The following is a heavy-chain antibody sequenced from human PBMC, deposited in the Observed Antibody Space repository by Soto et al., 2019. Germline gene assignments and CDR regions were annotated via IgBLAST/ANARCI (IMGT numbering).Heavy chain of an antibody. V-gene: IGHV4-31*03. CDR2: ISDSGSS. Sequence: QVQLQESGPGLVKPSQTLTLTCTVSGGSISSGRFYWGWIRQHPGKVLEWIGHISDSGSSYYNSSLGSGGIISVETSKNQFSLKLSAVTAVDTAVYFCARTTFYDVFTAYYSLFDYWGQGPMVTVSS. J-gene: IGHJ4*02. CDR1: GGSISSGRFY. CDR3: ARTTFYDVFTAYYSLFDY. D-gene: IGHD3-9*01.